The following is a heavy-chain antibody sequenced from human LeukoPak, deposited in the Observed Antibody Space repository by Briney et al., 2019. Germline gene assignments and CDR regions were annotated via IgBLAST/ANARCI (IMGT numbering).Heavy chain of an antibody. CDR1: GGTFSSYA. V-gene: IGHV1-69*13. J-gene: IGHJ6*03. CDR3: ARGYDSDTGYYYYYMDV. CDR2: IIPIFGTA. D-gene: IGHD3-22*01. Sequence: ASVKVSCKASGGTFSSYAISWVRQAPGQGLEWMGGIIPIFGTANYAQKFQGRVTITADESTSTAYMELSSLRSEDTAVYYCARGYDSDTGYYYYYMDVWSKGTTVTISS.